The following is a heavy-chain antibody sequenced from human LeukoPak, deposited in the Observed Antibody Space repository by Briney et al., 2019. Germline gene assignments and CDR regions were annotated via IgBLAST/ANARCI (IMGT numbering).Heavy chain of an antibody. J-gene: IGHJ4*02. V-gene: IGHV3-23*01. Sequence: GGSLRLSCAASGFTFSSYAMSWVRQAPGKGLEWVSVISGGGGSTYYADSVKGRFTITRDNSKNTLYLQMNSLRAEDTAVYYCAKTFKINAYFDYWGQGTLVTVSS. D-gene: IGHD3-16*01. CDR3: AKTFKINAYFDY. CDR2: ISGGGGST. CDR1: GFTFSSYA.